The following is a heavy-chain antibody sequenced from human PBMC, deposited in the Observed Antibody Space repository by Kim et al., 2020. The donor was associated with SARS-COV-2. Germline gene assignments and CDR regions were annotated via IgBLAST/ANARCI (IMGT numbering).Heavy chain of an antibody. Sequence: GGSLRLSCAASGFTFSSYGMHWVRQAPGKGLEWVAVIWYDGSNKYYADSVKGRFTISRDNSKNTLYLQMNSLRAEDTAVYYCAREAGHDSSGYYPDYWGQGALVTVSS. D-gene: IGHD3-22*01. CDR2: IWYDGSNK. J-gene: IGHJ4*02. CDR3: AREAGHDSSGYYPDY. CDR1: GFTFSSYG. V-gene: IGHV3-33*01.